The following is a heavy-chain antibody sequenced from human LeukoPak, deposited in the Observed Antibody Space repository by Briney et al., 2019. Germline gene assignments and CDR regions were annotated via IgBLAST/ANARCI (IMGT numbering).Heavy chain of an antibody. D-gene: IGHD3-10*01. V-gene: IGHV1-69*01. Sequence: SVKVSCKASGGTFSSYAISWVRQASGQGLEWMGGIIPIFGTANYAQKFQGRVTITADESTSTAYMELSSLRSEDTAVYYCARKAGSGSYYIDWFDPWGQGTLVTVSS. CDR1: GGTFSSYA. CDR2: IIPIFGTA. CDR3: ARKAGSGSYYIDWFDP. J-gene: IGHJ5*02.